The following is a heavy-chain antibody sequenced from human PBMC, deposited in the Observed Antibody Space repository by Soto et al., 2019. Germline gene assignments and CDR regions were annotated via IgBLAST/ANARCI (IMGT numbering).Heavy chain of an antibody. Sequence: GGSLRLSCAASGFTFSSYAISWVRQAPGKGLEWVSAISGSGGSTYYADSVKGRFTISRDNSKNTLYLQMNSLRAEDTAVYYCAKGVGGDYNNYYYYGMDVWGQGTTVTVSS. D-gene: IGHD4-17*01. V-gene: IGHV3-23*01. CDR3: AKGVGGDYNNYYYYGMDV. CDR1: GFTFSSYA. CDR2: ISGSGGST. J-gene: IGHJ6*02.